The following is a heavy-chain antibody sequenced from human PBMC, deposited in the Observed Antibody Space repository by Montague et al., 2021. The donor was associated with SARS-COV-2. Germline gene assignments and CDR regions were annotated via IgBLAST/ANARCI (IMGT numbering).Heavy chain of an antibody. CDR1: VFTFSRYD. V-gene: IGHV3-13*01. CDR3: ARGPSRDGYNGGDAFDI. J-gene: IGHJ3*02. D-gene: IGHD5-24*01. Sequence: SLRLSCAASVFTFSRYDMHLVRQATGKGLEWVSALGTAGDTYYPXXVKGLFTISRENAKNSLYLQMNSLRAGDTAVYYCARGPSRDGYNGGDAFDIWGQGTMVTVSS. CDR2: LGTAGDT.